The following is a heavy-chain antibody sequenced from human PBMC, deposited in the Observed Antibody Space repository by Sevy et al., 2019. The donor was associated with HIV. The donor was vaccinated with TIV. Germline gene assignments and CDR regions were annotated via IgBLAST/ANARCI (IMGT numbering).Heavy chain of an antibody. CDR3: ARDRGMTTVTHGMDV. J-gene: IGHJ6*02. V-gene: IGHV3-48*01. D-gene: IGHD4-17*01. Sequence: GGSLRLSCAASGFTFSSYSMIWVRQAPGKGLEWVSYISSSSSTIYYAVSVKGRFTISRDNAKNSLYLQMNSLRAEDTAVYYCARDRGMTTVTHGMDVWGQGTTVTVSS. CDR1: GFTFSSYS. CDR2: ISSSSSTI.